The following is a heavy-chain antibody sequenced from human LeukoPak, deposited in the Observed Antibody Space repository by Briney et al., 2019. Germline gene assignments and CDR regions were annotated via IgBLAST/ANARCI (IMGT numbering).Heavy chain of an antibody. CDR2: INDSGDTI. Sequence: PGGSLRLSCAASGFTFNIYALGWVRQAPGKGLEWVSSINDSGDTINYGDSVKGRFTIARDDSKNTLYLQMNSLKTEDTAVYYCTTDFWSGYAYYYYMDVWGKGTTVTVSS. CDR1: GFTFNIYA. D-gene: IGHD3-3*01. J-gene: IGHJ6*03. CDR3: TTDFWSGYAYYYYMDV. V-gene: IGHV3-23*01.